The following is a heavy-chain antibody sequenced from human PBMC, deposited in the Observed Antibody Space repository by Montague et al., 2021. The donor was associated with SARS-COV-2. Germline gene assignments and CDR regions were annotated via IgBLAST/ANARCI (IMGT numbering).Heavy chain of an antibody. V-gene: IGHV3-33*01. CDR3: ARDLNPAIPVVWYYYYGMDV. D-gene: IGHD2-2*02. Sequence: SLRLSCAASGFTFSSYGMHWVRQAPGKGLEWVAVIWYDGSNKYYADSVKGRFTISRDNSKNTLYLQMNSLRAEDTAVYYCARDLNPAIPVVWYYYYGMDVRGQGTTVTVSS. J-gene: IGHJ6*02. CDR1: GFTFSSYG. CDR2: IWYDGSNK.